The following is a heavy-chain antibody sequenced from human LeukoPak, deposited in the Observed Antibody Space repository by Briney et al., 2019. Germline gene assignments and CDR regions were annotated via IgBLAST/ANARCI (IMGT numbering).Heavy chain of an antibody. Sequence: GGSLRLSCAASGFTFSSYEMNWVRQAPGKGLEWVSYISSSGSTIYYADSVKGRFTISRDNAKNSLYLQMNSLRAEDTAVYYCARDQRIVGASGGMDVWGQGTTVTVSS. J-gene: IGHJ6*02. CDR3: ARDQRIVGASGGMDV. D-gene: IGHD1-26*01. CDR2: ISSSGSTI. CDR1: GFTFSSYE. V-gene: IGHV3-48*03.